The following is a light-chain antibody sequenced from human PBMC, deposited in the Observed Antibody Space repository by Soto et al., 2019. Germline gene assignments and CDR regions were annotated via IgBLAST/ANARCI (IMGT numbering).Light chain of an antibody. V-gene: IGKV3-20*01. CDR2: GAF. CDR3: QQYGSSPPIT. J-gene: IGKJ5*01. CDR1: QSVSSTY. Sequence: IELTQSPGTLSLSPGERATLSCRASQSVSSTYLAWYQQKPGQAPRLLIYGAFSRATGIPDRFSGSGSGTDFTLTIRRLEPEDFAVYYCQQYGSSPPITFGQGTRLEIK.